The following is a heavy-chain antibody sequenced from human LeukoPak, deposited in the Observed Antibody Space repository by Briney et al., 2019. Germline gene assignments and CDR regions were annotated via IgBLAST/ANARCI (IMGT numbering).Heavy chain of an antibody. D-gene: IGHD6-19*01. Sequence: GGSLRLSCAASGFSFSSYWMHWVRHAPRKGLVWVSGINSDGSSTTYADSVKGRIVISRDNAEYTVYLQMNSLRAEDTAVYYCATAIRSAAPDFWGQGTLVIVSS. CDR3: ATAIRSAAPDF. CDR2: INSDGSST. CDR1: GFSFSSYW. J-gene: IGHJ4*02. V-gene: IGHV3-74*01.